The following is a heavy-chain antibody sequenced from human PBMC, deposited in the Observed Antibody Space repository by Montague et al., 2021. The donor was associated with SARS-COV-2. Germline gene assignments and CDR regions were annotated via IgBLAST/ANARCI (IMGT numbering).Heavy chain of an antibody. CDR3: ARDALAASGSFDY. D-gene: IGHD6-13*01. CDR1: GFTFSDHS. Sequence: SLRLSCAASGFTFSDHSMNWVRQAPGKGLQWVSHISTPGEIKYYADSVKGRFSISRDNAEKAVSLQINSLRDDDTAIYYCARDALAASGSFDYWGPGILVTVSS. CDR2: ISTPGEIK. V-gene: IGHV3-48*02. J-gene: IGHJ4*02.